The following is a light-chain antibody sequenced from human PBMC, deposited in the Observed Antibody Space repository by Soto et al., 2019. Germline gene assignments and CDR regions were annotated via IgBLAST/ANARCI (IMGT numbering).Light chain of an antibody. CDR3: QNYNSAQIT. J-gene: IGKJ5*01. CDR2: DAS. Sequence: EIVLTQSPATLSLSPGERATLSCRASQSISGYLAWYQQKPGQAPRLLIYDASNRATGIPARFSGSGSETDFTLTISSLQPEDVASYYCQNYNSAQITFGQGTRLEIK. V-gene: IGKV3-11*01. CDR1: QSISGY.